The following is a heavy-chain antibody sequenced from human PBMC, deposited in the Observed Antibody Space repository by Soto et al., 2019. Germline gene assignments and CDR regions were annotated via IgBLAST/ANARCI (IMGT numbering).Heavy chain of an antibody. Sequence: QEKLQPWGAGLLKHSETLSRTCAVYGGSFSGYYWSWIRQPPGKGLEWIGEINHSGSTNYNPSLKSRVTLSVDTSKNHFSLKLSAVTAADTAVYYCARARIGGYSGSLDYWGQGTLVTVSS. CDR2: INHSGST. CDR3: ARARIGGYSGSLDY. CDR1: GGSFSGYY. J-gene: IGHJ4*02. D-gene: IGHD5-12*01. V-gene: IGHV4-34*01.